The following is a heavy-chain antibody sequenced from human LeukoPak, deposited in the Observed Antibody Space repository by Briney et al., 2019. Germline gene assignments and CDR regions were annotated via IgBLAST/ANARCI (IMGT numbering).Heavy chain of an antibody. Sequence: SETLSLTCTVSGGSISSYYWSWIRQPPGKGLEWIGYIYYSGSTNYNPSLKSRVTISVDTSKNQFSLKLSSVTAADTAVYYCAREGDGSHVDYWGQGTLVTVSS. CDR2: IYYSGST. CDR3: AREGDGSHVDY. CDR1: GGSISSYY. V-gene: IGHV4-59*01. J-gene: IGHJ4*02. D-gene: IGHD5-24*01.